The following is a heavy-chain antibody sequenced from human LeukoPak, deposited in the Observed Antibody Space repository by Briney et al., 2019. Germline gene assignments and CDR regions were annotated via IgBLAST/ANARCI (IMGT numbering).Heavy chain of an antibody. CDR2: IYSGGST. CDR1: GFTVSSNY. D-gene: IGHD4-17*01. V-gene: IGHV3-53*05. J-gene: IGHJ5*02. Sequence: GGSLRLSCAASGFTVSSNYMSWVRQAPGKGLEWVSVIYSGGSTYYADSVKGRFTISRDNSKNTLYLQMNSLRAEDTAVYYCANGQKEDTVTTEIGPWGQGTLVTVSS. CDR3: ANGQKEDTVTTEIGP.